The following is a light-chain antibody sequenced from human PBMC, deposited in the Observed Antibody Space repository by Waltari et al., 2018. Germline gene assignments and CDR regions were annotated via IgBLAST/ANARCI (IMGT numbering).Light chain of an antibody. CDR1: QSVLYNSNNKNY. CDR3: QQYYSTIT. V-gene: IGKV4-1*01. J-gene: IGKJ5*01. Sequence: DIVMTQSPDSLAVSLGERATINCQSSQSVLYNSNNKNYLAWYQQKPGQPPQLLIYWASTRESGVPDRFSGSGSGTDFTLTISSLQAEDVAVYYCQQYYSTITFGQGTRLEIK. CDR2: WAS.